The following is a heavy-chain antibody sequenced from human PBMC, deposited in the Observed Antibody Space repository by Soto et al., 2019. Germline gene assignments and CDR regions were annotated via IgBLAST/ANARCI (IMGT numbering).Heavy chain of an antibody. V-gene: IGHV3-23*01. D-gene: IGHD2-2*01. J-gene: IGHJ4*02. CDR2: ISGSGGST. CDR1: GFTFSSYA. CDR3: ARGCAPAPSLIFEY. Sequence: GGSLRLSCAASGFTFSSYAMSWVRQAPGKGREWVSTISGSGGSTYYADSVKGRFTIARYNSKNTLYLQMNSLRAADTAIYYCARGCAPAPSLIFEYWGQGTMVTVSS.